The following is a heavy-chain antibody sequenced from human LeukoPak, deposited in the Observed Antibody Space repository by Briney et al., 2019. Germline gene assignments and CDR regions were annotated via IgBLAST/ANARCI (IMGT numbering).Heavy chain of an antibody. CDR1: GYTFTGYT. V-gene: IGHV1-2*02. CDR2: INPNNGST. CDR3: ARDRGY. J-gene: IGHJ4*02. Sequence: ASVKVSCKASGYTFTGYTIYWVRQAPGQGLEWIGWINPNNGSTNYAQKLQGRVTITTDTSMSTAYMELTSLTSDDTAVYICARDRGYWGKGTLVTVSS.